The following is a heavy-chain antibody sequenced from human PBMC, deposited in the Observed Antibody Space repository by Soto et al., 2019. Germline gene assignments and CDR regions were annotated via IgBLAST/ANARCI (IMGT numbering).Heavy chain of an antibody. CDR1: GFTFSSYG. Sequence: GGSLRLSCAASGFTFSSYGMHWVRQAPGKGLEWVAVIWYDGSNKYYADSVKGRFTISRDISKNTLYLQMNSLRAEDTAVYYCARAGDFWSGYYTNYYYYMDVWGKGTTVTVSS. CDR3: ARAGDFWSGYYTNYYYYMDV. V-gene: IGHV3-33*01. D-gene: IGHD3-3*01. CDR2: IWYDGSNK. J-gene: IGHJ6*03.